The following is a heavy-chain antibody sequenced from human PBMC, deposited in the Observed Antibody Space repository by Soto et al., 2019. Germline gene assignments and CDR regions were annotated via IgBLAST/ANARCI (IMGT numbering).Heavy chain of an antibody. D-gene: IGHD6-19*01. CDR3: AGMPYTSGIRLAP. Sequence: QLHLQESGAGLVKPSQTLSLICAVSGGSITSGGLSWSWIRQTPGKGLEWIGFIYQSGVTSYNPSLKRRVTRTLDTSENHLSLELRSVTAADTAVDYCAGMPYTSGIRLAPWGQGTLVTVSS. V-gene: IGHV4-30-2*01. J-gene: IGHJ5*02. CDR2: IYQSGVT. CDR1: GGSITSGGLS.